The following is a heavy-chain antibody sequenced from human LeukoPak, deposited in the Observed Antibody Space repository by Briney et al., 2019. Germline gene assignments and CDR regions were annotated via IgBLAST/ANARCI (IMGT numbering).Heavy chain of an antibody. Sequence: GASVKVSCKASGYTFTGYYMHWVRQAPGQGLEWMGWINPNSGGTNYAQKFQGRVTMTRDTSISTAYMELSRLRSDDTAVYYCARDQPEGWRTIGDLDYWGQGTLVTVSS. CDR2: INPNSGGT. J-gene: IGHJ4*02. V-gene: IGHV1-2*02. D-gene: IGHD3-16*01. CDR3: ARDQPEGWRTIGDLDY. CDR1: GYTFTGYY.